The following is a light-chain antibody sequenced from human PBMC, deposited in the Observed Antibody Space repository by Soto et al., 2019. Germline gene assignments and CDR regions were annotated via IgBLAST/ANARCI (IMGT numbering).Light chain of an antibody. CDR3: QQSYSTPV. V-gene: IGKV1-39*01. CDR2: AAY. J-gene: IGKJ4*01. CDR1: QSISSY. Sequence: DIQMTQSPSSLSASVGDRVTITCRASQSISSYLNWYQQKPGKAPKLLIYAAYSLQSGVPSRFSGSGSGTDFTLPISSLQPEDFATYYCQQSYSTPVFGGGTKVEIK.